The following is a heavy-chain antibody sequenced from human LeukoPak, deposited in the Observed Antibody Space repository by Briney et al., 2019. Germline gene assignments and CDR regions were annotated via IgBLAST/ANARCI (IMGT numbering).Heavy chain of an antibody. CDR2: ISGDGGST. Sequence: GGSLRLSCAASGFTFSSYSMNWVRQAPGKGLEWVSLISGDGGSTYYADSVKGRFTISRDNSKNSLYLQMNSLRTEDTALYYCAKAPIRGSLFQHWGQGTLVTVSS. CDR1: GFTFSSYS. D-gene: IGHD6-6*01. CDR3: AKAPIRGSLFQH. V-gene: IGHV3-43*02. J-gene: IGHJ1*01.